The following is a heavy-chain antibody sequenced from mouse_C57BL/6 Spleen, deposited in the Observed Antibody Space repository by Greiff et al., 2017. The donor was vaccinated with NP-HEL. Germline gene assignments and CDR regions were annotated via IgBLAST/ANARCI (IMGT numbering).Heavy chain of an antibody. V-gene: IGHV1-53*01. CDR2: INPSNGGT. J-gene: IGHJ2*01. CDR1: GYTFTSYW. D-gene: IGHD1-1*01. Sequence: VQLKQPGTELVKPGASVKLSCKASGYTFTSYWMHWVKQRPGQGLEWIGNINPSNGGTNYNEKFKSKATLTVDKSSSTAYMQLSSLTSEDSAVYYCASFITTVVENYFDYWGQGTTLTVSS. CDR3: ASFITTVVENYFDY.